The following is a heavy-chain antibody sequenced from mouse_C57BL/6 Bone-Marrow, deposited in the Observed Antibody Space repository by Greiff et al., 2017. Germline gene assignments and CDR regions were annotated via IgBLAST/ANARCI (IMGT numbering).Heavy chain of an antibody. J-gene: IGHJ4*01. CDR3: ARDYGYEGGYAMDY. Sequence: VQLQQSGAELVRPGASVKLSCTASGFNIKDDYMHWVKQRPEQGLEWIGWIDPENGDTEYASKFQGKATITADTSSNTAYLQLSSLTSEDSAVYYCARDYGYEGGYAMDYWGQGTSVTVSS. CDR2: IDPENGDT. D-gene: IGHD2-2*01. CDR1: GFNIKDDY. V-gene: IGHV14-4*01.